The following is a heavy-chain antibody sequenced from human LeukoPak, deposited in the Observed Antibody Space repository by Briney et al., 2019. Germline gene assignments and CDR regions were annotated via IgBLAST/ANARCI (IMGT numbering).Heavy chain of an antibody. V-gene: IGHV4-59*01. Sequence: SETLSLTCTFSGDSFSSYYWTWIRQPPGMGLEWIGHIVYSETTNYNPSLKSRVTISVDTSKNQFSLKLSSVTAADTAVYYCARSYYGSGRYGPHFDYWGQGTLVTVSS. J-gene: IGHJ4*02. CDR1: GDSFSSYY. D-gene: IGHD3-10*01. CDR2: IVYSETT. CDR3: ARSYYGSGRYGPHFDY.